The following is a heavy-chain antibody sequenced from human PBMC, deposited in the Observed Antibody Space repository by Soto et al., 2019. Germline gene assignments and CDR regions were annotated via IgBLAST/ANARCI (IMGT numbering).Heavy chain of an antibody. CDR2: IIPNIGIA. Sequence: SVKVSCKASGGTFSSYTISWVRQAPGQGLEWMGRIIPNIGIANYAQKFQGRVTMTRDTSTSTAYMELSRLRSDDTAVYYCARALGSSPFDYWGQGTLVIVSS. CDR3: ARALGSSPFDY. V-gene: IGHV1-69*02. D-gene: IGHD6-6*01. J-gene: IGHJ4*02. CDR1: GGTFSSYT.